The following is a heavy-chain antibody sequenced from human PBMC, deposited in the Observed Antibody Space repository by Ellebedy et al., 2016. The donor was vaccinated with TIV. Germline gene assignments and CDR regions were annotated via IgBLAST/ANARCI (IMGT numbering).Heavy chain of an antibody. CDR2: INSDGSTT. Sequence: GGSLRLSCAASGFSLRSHWMHWVRQAPGKGLLWVSSINSDGSTTRYADSVQGRFTISRDNARNTLYLQTNSLRVEDTAVYYCARGIVASAKGGAFDVWGQGTMVTVSP. D-gene: IGHD4/OR15-4a*01. CDR1: GFSLRSHW. V-gene: IGHV3-74*01. J-gene: IGHJ3*01. CDR3: ARGIVASAKGGAFDV.